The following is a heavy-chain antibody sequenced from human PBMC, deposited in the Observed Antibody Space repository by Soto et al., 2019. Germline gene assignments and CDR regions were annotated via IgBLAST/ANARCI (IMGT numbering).Heavy chain of an antibody. Sequence: QVPLVESGGGVVQPGRSLRLSCAASGFTFSSYAMHWVRQAPGKGLEWVAVISYDGSNKYYADSVKGRFTISRDNSKNTLYLQMNSLRAEDTAVYYCARAGVLVPAAMPYFDYWGQGTLVTVSS. CDR2: ISYDGSNK. CDR1: GFTFSSYA. CDR3: ARAGVLVPAAMPYFDY. V-gene: IGHV3-30-3*01. D-gene: IGHD2-2*01. J-gene: IGHJ4*02.